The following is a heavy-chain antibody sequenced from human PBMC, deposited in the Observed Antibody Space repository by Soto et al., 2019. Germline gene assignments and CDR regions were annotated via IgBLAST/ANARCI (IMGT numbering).Heavy chain of an antibody. J-gene: IGHJ3*02. CDR3: ASSESGSVKNSIVVVTAIRSGAFDI. V-gene: IGHV1-69*13. D-gene: IGHD2-21*02. CDR1: GGTFSSYA. CDR2: IIPIFGTA. Sequence: ASVKVSCKASGGTFSSYAISWVRQAPGQGLEWMGGIIPIFGTANYAQKFQGRVTITADESTSTAYMELSSLRSEDTAVYYCASSESGSVKNSIVVVTAIRSGAFDIWGQGTMVTVSS.